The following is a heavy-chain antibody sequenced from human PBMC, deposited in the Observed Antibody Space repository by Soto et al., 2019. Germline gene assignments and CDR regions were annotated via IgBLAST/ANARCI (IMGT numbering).Heavy chain of an antibody. CDR3: ARNINSGNYYYLDY. CDR2: ISGSGGNT. CDR1: GFPFSSYA. D-gene: IGHD3-10*01. Sequence: PGGSLSLSCAASGFPFSSYAMIWVRQAPGKGLEWVSAISGSGGNTYYADSVKGRFTISRDNSKNTLYLQMNSLRAEGTAVYYCARNINSGNYYYLDYWGQGTLVTVSS. V-gene: IGHV3-23*01. J-gene: IGHJ4*02.